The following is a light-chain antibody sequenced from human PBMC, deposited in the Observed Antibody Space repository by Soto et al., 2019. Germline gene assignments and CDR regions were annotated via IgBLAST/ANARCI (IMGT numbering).Light chain of an antibody. CDR1: QSVGSN. CDR2: GAS. CDR3: QQYSNWPT. V-gene: IGKV3-15*01. J-gene: IGKJ1*01. Sequence: EIGMTQSPGTLSVLPGERATLSCRASQSVGSNLAWYQQNPSQPPRLLIYGASSRATGIPARFSGSGSGTEFTLTISSLQSEDFAVYYCQQYSNWPTFGQGTKADIK.